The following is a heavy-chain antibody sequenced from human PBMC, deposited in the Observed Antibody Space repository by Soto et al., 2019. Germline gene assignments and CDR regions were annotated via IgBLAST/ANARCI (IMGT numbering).Heavy chain of an antibody. D-gene: IGHD6-13*01. CDR3: AHATPHHSSRWFFDF. CDR1: GFSLSSSVGA. V-gene: IGHV2-5*02. J-gene: IGHJ4*02. Sequence: QITLKESGPMLIRPTQTLTLTCTFSGFSLSSSVGAVGWIRQPPGKALEWLALIYWDDDKAYSPSLKNTLTITKDTSKNQVVLTLTNVGPVDAGTYFCAHATPHHSSRWFFDFWGLGTLVTVSS. CDR2: IYWDDDK.